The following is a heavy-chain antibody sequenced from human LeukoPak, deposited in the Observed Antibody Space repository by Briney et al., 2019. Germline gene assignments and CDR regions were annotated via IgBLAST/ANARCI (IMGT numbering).Heavy chain of an antibody. V-gene: IGHV4-59*08. CDR3: ARYSGSYSGFDY. CDR1: GGSISSYY. J-gene: IGHJ4*02. D-gene: IGHD1-26*01. Sequence: PSETLSLTCTVSGGSISSYYWSWIRQPPGKGLGWIGYIYYSGSINYNPSLKSRVTISVDTSKNQFSLKLRSVTAADTAVYYCARYSGSYSGFDYWGQGTLVTVSS. CDR2: IYYSGSI.